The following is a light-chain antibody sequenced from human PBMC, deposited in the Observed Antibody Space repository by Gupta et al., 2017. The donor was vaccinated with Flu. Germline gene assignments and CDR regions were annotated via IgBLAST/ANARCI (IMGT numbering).Light chain of an antibody. V-gene: IGKV1-5*03. CDR3: QQYNSYPTT. CDR2: KAS. J-gene: IGKJ3*01. CDR1: QSISSW. Sequence: GDRVTITCRASQSISSWLAWYQQKPGKAPKLLIYKASSLESGVPSRFSGSGSGTEFTLTISSLQPDDFATYYCQQYNSYPTTFGPGTKVDIK.